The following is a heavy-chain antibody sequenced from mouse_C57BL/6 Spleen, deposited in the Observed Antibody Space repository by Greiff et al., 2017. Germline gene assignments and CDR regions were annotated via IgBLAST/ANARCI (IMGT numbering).Heavy chain of an antibody. D-gene: IGHD6-1*01. CDR1: GFTFSSYA. Sequence: EVMLVESGGGLVKPGGSLKLSCAASGFTFSSYAMSWVRQTPEKRLEWVATISDGGSYTYYPDNVKGRFTISRDNAKNNLYLQMSQLTAEDTAVYYGARLGLCYYFDYWGQGTTLTVSS. CDR2: ISDGGSYT. J-gene: IGHJ2*01. V-gene: IGHV5-4*03. CDR3: ARLGLCYYFDY.